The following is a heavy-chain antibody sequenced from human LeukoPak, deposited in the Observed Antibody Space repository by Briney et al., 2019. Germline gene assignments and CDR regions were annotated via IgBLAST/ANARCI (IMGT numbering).Heavy chain of an antibody. CDR2: INHSGST. D-gene: IGHD1-26*01. CDR1: GGSFSGYY. V-gene: IGHV4-34*01. Sequence: SETLSLTCAVYGGSFSGYYWSWIRQPPGKGLEWIGEINHSGSTNYNPSLKSRATISVDTSKNQFSLKLSSVTAADTAVYYCASIVGATLDYWGQGTLVTVSS. CDR3: ASIVGATLDY. J-gene: IGHJ4*02.